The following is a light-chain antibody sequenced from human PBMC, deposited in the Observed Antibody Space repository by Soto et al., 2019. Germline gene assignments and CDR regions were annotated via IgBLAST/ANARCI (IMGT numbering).Light chain of an antibody. CDR1: SSNIGAGYD. J-gene: IGLJ7*01. V-gene: IGLV1-40*01. CDR2: GNS. CDR3: QSYDSRLGGAA. Sequence: QSVLTQPPSVSGAPGQRVTSSCTGSSSNIGAGYDVHWYQQLPGTAPKLIIYGNSNRPSGVPDRFSGSKSGTSASLAITRLQAEKEAHYYCQSYDSRLGGAACGGGTQLTVL.